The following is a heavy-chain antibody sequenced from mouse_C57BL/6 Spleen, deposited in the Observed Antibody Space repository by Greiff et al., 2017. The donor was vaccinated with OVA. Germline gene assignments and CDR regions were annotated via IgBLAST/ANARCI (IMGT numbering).Heavy chain of an antibody. V-gene: IGHV1-4*01. CDR1: GYTFTSYT. CDR3: ARRGSNYSYAMDY. Sequence: VKLQESGAELARPGASVKMSCKASGYTFTSYTMHWVKQRPGQGLEWIGYINPSSGYTKYNQKFKDKATLTADKSSSTAYMQLSSLTSEDSAVYYCARRGSNYSYAMDYWGQGTSVTVSS. CDR2: INPSSGYT. J-gene: IGHJ4*01. D-gene: IGHD2-5*01.